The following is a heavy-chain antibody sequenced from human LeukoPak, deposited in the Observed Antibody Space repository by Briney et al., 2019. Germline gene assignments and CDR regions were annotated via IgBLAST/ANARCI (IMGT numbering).Heavy chain of an antibody. CDR2: IYYSGST. CDR1: GGSISSSSYY. D-gene: IGHD6-19*01. J-gene: IGHJ6*03. CDR3: ARHVSHYTWLASGYYYYMDV. V-gene: IGHV4-39*01. Sequence: SETLSLTCTVSGGSISSSSYYWGWLRQPPGKGLEWIGSIYYSGSTYYNPSLKSRVTISVDTSKNQFSLKLSSVTAADTAVYYCARHVSHYTWLASGYYYYMDVWGKGTTVTVSS.